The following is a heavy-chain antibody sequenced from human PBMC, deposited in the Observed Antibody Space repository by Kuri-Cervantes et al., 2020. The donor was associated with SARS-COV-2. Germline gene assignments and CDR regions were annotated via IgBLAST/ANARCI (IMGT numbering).Heavy chain of an antibody. CDR2: IYYSGST. D-gene: IGHD3-3*01. CDR1: GGSISSHY. V-gene: IGHV4-59*11. Sequence: SETLSLTCTVSGGSISSHYWSWIRQPPGKGLEWIGYIYYSGSTNYNPSLKSRVTISVDTSKNQFSLKLSSVTAADTAVYYCARDSEYYDFWSDYTYYYMDVWGKGTTVTVSS. J-gene: IGHJ6*03. CDR3: ARDSEYYDFWSDYTYYYMDV.